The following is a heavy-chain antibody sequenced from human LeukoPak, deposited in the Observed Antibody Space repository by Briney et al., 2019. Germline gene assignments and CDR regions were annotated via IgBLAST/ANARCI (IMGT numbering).Heavy chain of an antibody. J-gene: IGHJ4*02. Sequence: SESLSLTCTVSGGAISSYYWSWIRQPPGKGLEWIGYIYYSGSTNYNPSLESRVTISVHTSRNPFSLKLSSVTAADTAVYYCASRRVTNGPYYFEWWGQGTLVTASS. V-gene: IGHV4-59*12. D-gene: IGHD2-21*02. CDR3: ASRRVTNGPYYFEW. CDR1: GGAISSYY. CDR2: IYYSGST.